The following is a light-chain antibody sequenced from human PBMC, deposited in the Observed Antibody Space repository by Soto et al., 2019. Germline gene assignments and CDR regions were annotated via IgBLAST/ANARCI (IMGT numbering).Light chain of an antibody. CDR1: QSISSW. CDR2: DAS. CDR3: QQYNSYPWT. J-gene: IGKJ1*01. Sequence: DIQMTQSPSTLSASVGDRVTITGRASQSISSWLAWYQQKPGKAPKILIYDASSLESGVPSRFSGSGSGTEFTLTISRLQPDDFETYYCQQYNSYPWTFGQGTKVDIK. V-gene: IGKV1-5*01.